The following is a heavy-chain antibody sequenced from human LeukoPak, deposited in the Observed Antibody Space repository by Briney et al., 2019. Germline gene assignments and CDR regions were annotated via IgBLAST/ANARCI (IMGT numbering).Heavy chain of an antibody. J-gene: IGHJ3*01. CDR3: ARDDYGVFDAFDV. Sequence: PSETLSLTCTVSGGSISSHYWSWIRQPPGKGLEWIGYIYNSGSTNYNPSLKSRVTISLDTSKNQFSLHLTSVTAADTAVYFCARDDYGVFDAFDVWGQGTLVPVSS. V-gene: IGHV4-59*08. CDR1: GGSISSHY. CDR2: IYNSGST. D-gene: IGHD3-16*01.